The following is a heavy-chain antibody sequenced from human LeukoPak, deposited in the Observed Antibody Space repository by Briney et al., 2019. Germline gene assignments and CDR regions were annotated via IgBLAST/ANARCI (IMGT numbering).Heavy chain of an antibody. V-gene: IGHV3-64*01. CDR3: ARESGLAGQGGFDI. CDR1: GFTFSSYS. D-gene: IGHD3-10*01. Sequence: GGSLRLSCAASGFTFSSYSMNWVRQAPGKGLEYVSSISSNGGNTFYTNSVKGRFTISRDNSRKTLHIQMGSLRPEDMAVYYCARESGLAGQGGFDIWGQGTMVTVSS. CDR2: ISSNGGNT. J-gene: IGHJ3*02.